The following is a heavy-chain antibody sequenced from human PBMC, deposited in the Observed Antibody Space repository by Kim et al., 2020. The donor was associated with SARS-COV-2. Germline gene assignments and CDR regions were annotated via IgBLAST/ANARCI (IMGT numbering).Heavy chain of an antibody. V-gene: IGHV3-33*01. CDR3: ARDTGLYCSGGSCYSGYYGIDV. D-gene: IGHD2-15*01. Sequence: GGSLRLSCAASGFTISSYAMHWVRQAPGKGLEWVAVIWYDGSNKYYADSVKGRFTISRDNSKNTLYLQMNSLRAEDTAVYYCARDTGLYCSGGSCYSGYYGIDVWGQGTTVTVSS. CDR1: GFTISSYA. CDR2: IWYDGSNK. J-gene: IGHJ6*02.